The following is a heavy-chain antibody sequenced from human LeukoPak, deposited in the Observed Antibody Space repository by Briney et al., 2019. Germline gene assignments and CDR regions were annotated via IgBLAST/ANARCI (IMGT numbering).Heavy chain of an antibody. CDR1: GFTLSNYS. CDR3: ARLLGSYFDY. J-gene: IGHJ4*02. D-gene: IGHD7-27*01. V-gene: IGHV3-48*01. Sequence: GGSLRLSCAASGFTLSNYSMNWVRQAPGKGLEWVSYISSSSEFIYYADSVKGRFTISRDNAKNSLYLQMNSLRAEDTAVYYCARLLGSYFDYWGQGTLVTVSS. CDR2: ISSSSEFI.